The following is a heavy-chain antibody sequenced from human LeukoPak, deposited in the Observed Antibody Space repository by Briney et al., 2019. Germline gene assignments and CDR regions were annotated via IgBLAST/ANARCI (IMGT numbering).Heavy chain of an antibody. CDR1: GGSFSGYY. V-gene: IGHV4-34*01. CDR3: ARGGLRGYSYGYRYMSGWFDP. Sequence: SETLSLTCAVYGGSFSGYYWSWLRQPPGKGLEWIGEINHSGSTNYNPSLKSRVTISVDTSKNQFSLKLSSVTAADTAVNYCARGGLRGYSYGYRYMSGWFDPWGQGTLVTVSS. CDR2: INHSGST. J-gene: IGHJ5*02. D-gene: IGHD5-18*01.